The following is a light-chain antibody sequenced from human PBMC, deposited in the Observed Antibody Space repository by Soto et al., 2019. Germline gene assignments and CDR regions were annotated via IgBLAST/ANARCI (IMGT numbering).Light chain of an antibody. V-gene: IGKV1-39*01. Sequence: DIQMTQSPSSLSASVVDRVTITCRASQSISSYLNWYQQKPGKAPKLLIYAASRLQSGVPSRFSVRGSVTDFTLTNSSLQPEAVATYYGQASYSTQLTFGRGTNVE. J-gene: IGKJ4*01. CDR1: QSISSY. CDR3: QASYSTQLT. CDR2: AAS.